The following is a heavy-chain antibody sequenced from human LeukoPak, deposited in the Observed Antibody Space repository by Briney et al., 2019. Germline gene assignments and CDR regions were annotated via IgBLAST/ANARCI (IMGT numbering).Heavy chain of an antibody. CDR3: ARGTGIAAAGTLDWFDP. D-gene: IGHD6-13*01. V-gene: IGHV1-2*02. J-gene: IGHJ5*02. CDR2: INPNSGGT. Sequence: GASVKVSCKASGYTFTGYYMHWVRQAPGQGLEWMGWINPNSGGTNYAQKFQGRVTMTRDTSISTAYMELSRLRSDDTAVYYCARGTGIAAAGTLDWFDPWGQGTLVTVSS. CDR1: GYTFTGYY.